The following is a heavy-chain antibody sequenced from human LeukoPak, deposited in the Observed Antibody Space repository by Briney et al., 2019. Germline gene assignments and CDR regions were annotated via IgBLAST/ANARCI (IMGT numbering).Heavy chain of an antibody. V-gene: IGHV1-2*06. D-gene: IGHD3-16*02. Sequence: ASVKVSCKASGYTFTGYYMHWVRQAPGQGLEWMGRINPNSGGTNYARKFQGRVTMTRDTSISTAYMELSRLRSDDTAVYYCATDYDYVWGSYRLSYWGQGTLVTVSS. CDR1: GYTFTGYY. J-gene: IGHJ4*02. CDR2: INPNSGGT. CDR3: ATDYDYVWGSYRLSY.